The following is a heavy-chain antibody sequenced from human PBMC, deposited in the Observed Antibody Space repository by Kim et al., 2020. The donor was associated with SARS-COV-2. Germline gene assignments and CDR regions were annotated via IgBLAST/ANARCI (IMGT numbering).Heavy chain of an antibody. CDR3: ARDGYYGSGSYSYFDY. Sequence: SETLSLTCTVSGGSISSYYWSWIRQPPGKGLEWIGYIYYSGSTNYNPSLKSRVIISVDTSKNQFSLKLSSVTAADTAVYYCARDGYYGSGSYSYFDYLG. V-gene: IGHV4-59*13. J-gene: IGHJ4*03. D-gene: IGHD3-10*01. CDR1: GGSISSYY. CDR2: IYYSGST.